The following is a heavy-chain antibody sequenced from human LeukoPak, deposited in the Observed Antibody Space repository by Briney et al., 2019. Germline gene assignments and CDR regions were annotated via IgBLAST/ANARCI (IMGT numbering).Heavy chain of an antibody. CDR1: GGSISSYY. J-gene: IGHJ1*01. Sequence: SETLSLTCTVSGGSISSYYWSWIRQPAGKGLEWIGRIYTSGSTNYNPSLKSRVTISVDTSKNQFSLKLSSVTAADTAVYYCAREAFQYDSSGEFQYWGQGTLVTVSS. CDR2: IYTSGST. CDR3: AREAFQYDSSGEFQY. D-gene: IGHD3-22*01. V-gene: IGHV4-4*07.